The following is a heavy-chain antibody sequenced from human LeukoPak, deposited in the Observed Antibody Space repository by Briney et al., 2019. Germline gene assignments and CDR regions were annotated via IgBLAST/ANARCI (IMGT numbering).Heavy chain of an antibody. CDR3: AELGITMIGGV. J-gene: IGHJ6*04. Sequence: GGSLRLSCAASGFIFSGYEMNWVRQAPGKGLEWVSYISRSGSIIDYADSVKGRFTISRDNAKNSLYLQMNSLRAEDTAVYYCAELGITMIGGVWGKGTTVTISS. V-gene: IGHV3-48*03. CDR1: GFIFSGYE. D-gene: IGHD3-10*02. CDR2: ISRSGSII.